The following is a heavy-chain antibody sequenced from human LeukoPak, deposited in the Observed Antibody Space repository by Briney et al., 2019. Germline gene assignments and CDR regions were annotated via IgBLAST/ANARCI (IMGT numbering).Heavy chain of an antibody. CDR2: IYHSGST. D-gene: IGHD6-13*01. CDR1: GYSISSGYY. J-gene: IGHJ6*02. CDR3: ARDLTIAAAPRIAYYYYGMDV. Sequence: SETLSLTCTVSGYSISSGYYWGWIRQPPGKGLEWIGSIYHSGSTYYNPSLKSRVTISVDTSKNQFSLKLSSVTAADTAVYYCARDLTIAAAPRIAYYYYGMDVWGQGTTVTVSS. V-gene: IGHV4-38-2*02.